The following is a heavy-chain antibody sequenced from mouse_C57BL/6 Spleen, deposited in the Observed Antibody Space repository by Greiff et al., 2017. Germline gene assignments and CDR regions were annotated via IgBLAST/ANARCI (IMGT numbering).Heavy chain of an antibody. CDR2: IYPGGGDT. J-gene: IGHJ3*01. CDR3: SRDYDSRGAWFAY. Sequence: VQLVESGAELVKPGASVKISCKASGYAFSSYWMNWVKQRPGKGLEWIGQIYPGGGDTNYNGKFKGKATLTADKSSSTAYMQLSSLTSEDSAVYFCSRDYDSRGAWFAYWGQGTLVTVSA. V-gene: IGHV1-80*01. D-gene: IGHD2-4*01. CDR1: GYAFSSYW.